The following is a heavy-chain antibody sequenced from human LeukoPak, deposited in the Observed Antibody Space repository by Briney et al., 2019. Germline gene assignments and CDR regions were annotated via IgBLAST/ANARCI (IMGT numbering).Heavy chain of an antibody. Sequence: SETLSLTCTVSGGSISSGSYYWGWIRQPRGKALEFIGLIYNTGTSYYNPSLESRVSISADTSRSQFSLSLSSVTAADSAVYYCASLRAVSTTDRDFWGQGTLVTVSS. D-gene: IGHD5/OR15-5a*01. CDR2: IYNTGTS. V-gene: IGHV4-39*07. J-gene: IGHJ4*02. CDR1: GGSISSGSYY. CDR3: ASLRAVSTTDRDF.